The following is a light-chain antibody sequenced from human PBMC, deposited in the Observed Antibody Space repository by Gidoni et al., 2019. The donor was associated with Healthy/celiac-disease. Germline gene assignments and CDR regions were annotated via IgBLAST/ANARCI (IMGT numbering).Light chain of an antibody. J-gene: IGKJ4*01. V-gene: IGKV3-20*01. CDR2: GAS. CDR1: QSVSSSY. Sequence: VLTQSPGTLSLSPGERATPSCRARQSVSSSYLAWYQQKPGQAPRLLIYGASSRATGIPDRFSGSGSGTDFTLTISRLEPEDFAVYYCQQYGSSPFXGXTKVEIK. CDR3: QQYGSSP.